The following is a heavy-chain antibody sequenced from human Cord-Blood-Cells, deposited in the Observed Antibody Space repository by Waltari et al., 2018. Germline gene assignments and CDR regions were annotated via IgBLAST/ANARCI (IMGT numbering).Heavy chain of an antibody. Sequence: QVQLVQSGAEVKKPGSSVKVSCKASGGTFSSYAISWVRQAPGQGLEWMGVSIPIFGTANDAQKFQGRVTITADESTSTAYMELSSLRSEDTAVYYCARDLSGRSSSSNYWGQGTLVTVSS. CDR3: ARDLSGRSSSSNY. D-gene: IGHD6-6*01. V-gene: IGHV1-69*01. CDR2: SIPIFGTA. J-gene: IGHJ4*02. CDR1: GGTFSSYA.